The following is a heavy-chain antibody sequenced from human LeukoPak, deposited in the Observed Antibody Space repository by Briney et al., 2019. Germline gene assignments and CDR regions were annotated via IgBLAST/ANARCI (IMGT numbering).Heavy chain of an antibody. J-gene: IGHJ4*02. CDR1: GFTFSAYC. V-gene: IGHV3-74*01. CDR3: VRDLREADH. CDR2: ICPDGSVV. Sequence: GGSLRLSCVASGFTFSAYCMHWVRHGPEKGLEWVSRICPDGSVVNHADSVKGRFTTSRDHAKNTVFLQMNSLRVDDTAVYYCVRDLREADHWGLGTLVTVSS. D-gene: IGHD3-10*01.